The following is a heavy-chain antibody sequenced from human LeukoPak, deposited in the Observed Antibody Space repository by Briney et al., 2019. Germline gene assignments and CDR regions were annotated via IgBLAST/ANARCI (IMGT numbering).Heavy chain of an antibody. CDR1: GFTFSSYA. J-gene: IGHJ4*02. Sequence: GGSLRLSCAASGFTFSSYAMSWVRQAPGKGLEWVSAISPGGVSTYYADSVKGRFTISRDNSKNTLYLQMNSLRAEDTAVYYCAKDQMYYYGSGNYYSDYWGQGTLVTVSS. CDR2: ISPGGVST. CDR3: AKDQMYYYGSGNYYSDY. D-gene: IGHD3-10*01. V-gene: IGHV3-23*01.